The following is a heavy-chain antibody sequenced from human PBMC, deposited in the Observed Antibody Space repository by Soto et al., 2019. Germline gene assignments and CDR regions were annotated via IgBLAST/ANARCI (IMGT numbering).Heavy chain of an antibody. Sequence: EVQLVESGGGLVQPGGSLRLSCAASGFIFNSRYMRWVRQAPGKGLEWVANINQDGSDTRCVDSVKGRFTISRDNARNSLYLQMNSLRVEDTAVYYCARVEIGSDDYWCQGALVTVSS. CDR2: INQDGSDT. D-gene: IGHD1-26*01. CDR1: GFIFNSRY. V-gene: IGHV3-7*01. CDR3: ARVEIGSDDY. J-gene: IGHJ4*02.